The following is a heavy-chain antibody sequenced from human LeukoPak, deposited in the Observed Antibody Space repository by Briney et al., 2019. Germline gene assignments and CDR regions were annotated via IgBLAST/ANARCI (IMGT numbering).Heavy chain of an antibody. CDR1: GYSISTGYY. CDR2: FYHGGST. V-gene: IGHV4-38-2*02. CDR3: ARVDLYYYMDV. J-gene: IGHJ6*03. Sequence: SETLSLTCTVSGYSISTGYYWDWIRQPPGKGLEWIGTFYHGGSTYYNPSLKSRVTISVDTSKNQFSLKLSSVTAADTAVYYCARVDLYYYMDVWGKGTTVTVSS.